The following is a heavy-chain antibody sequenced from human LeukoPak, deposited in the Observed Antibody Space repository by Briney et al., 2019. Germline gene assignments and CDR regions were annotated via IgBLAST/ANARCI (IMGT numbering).Heavy chain of an antibody. D-gene: IGHD3-16*01. CDR2: IYYSGST. V-gene: IGHV4-59*01. CDR1: GGSISSYY. J-gene: IGHJ4*02. Sequence: SETLSLTCTVSGGSISSYYWSWIRQPPGKGLEWIGYIYYSGSTNYNPSLTTRVTISVDTSQNQFSLKLSSVTAADTAVYYCARDRGLGHDYWGQGTLVTVSS. CDR3: ARDRGLGHDY.